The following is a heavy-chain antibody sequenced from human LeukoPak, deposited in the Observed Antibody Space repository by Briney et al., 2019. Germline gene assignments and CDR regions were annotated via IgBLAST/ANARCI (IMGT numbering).Heavy chain of an antibody. CDR1: GGSISSGGYY. CDR2: IYYSGST. V-gene: IGHV4-31*03. J-gene: IGHJ4*02. Sequence: SQTLSLTCTVSGGSISSGGYYWSWIRQHPGKGLEWIGYIYYSGSTYYNPSLKSRVTISVDTSKNQFSLKLSSVTAADTAVYYCARVVDYYDSSGYYKYYFDYWGQGTLVTVSS. CDR3: ARVVDYYDSSGYYKYYFDY. D-gene: IGHD3-22*01.